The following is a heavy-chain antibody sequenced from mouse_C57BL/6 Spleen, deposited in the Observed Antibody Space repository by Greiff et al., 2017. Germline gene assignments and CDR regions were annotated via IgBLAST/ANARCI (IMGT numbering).Heavy chain of an antibody. V-gene: IGHV2-2*01. Sequence: QVQLQQSGPGLVQPSQSLSITCTVSGFSLTSYGVHWVRQSPGKGLEWLGVIWRGGSTDYNAAFISRLSISKDNSKSQVFFKMNRLQADDTAIYYCARDFDYFGYWGQGTTLTGSS. CDR3: ARDFDYFGY. CDR2: IWRGGST. CDR1: GFSLTSYG. J-gene: IGHJ2*01.